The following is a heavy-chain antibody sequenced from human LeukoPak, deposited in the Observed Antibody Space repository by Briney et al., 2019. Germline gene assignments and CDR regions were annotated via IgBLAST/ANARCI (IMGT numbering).Heavy chain of an antibody. CDR3: ARVVDGYNDY. V-gene: IGHV1-69*04. J-gene: IGHJ4*02. CDR2: IIPILGIA. Sequence: ASVKVSCKASGGTFSSYAISWVRQAPGQGLEWMGRIIPILGIANYAQKLQGRVTITADKSTSTAYMELSSLRSEDTAVYYCARVVDGYNDYWGQGTLVTVSS. CDR1: GGTFSSYA. D-gene: IGHD5-12*01.